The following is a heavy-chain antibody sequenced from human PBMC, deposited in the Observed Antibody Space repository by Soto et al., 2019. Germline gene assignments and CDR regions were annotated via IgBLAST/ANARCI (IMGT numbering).Heavy chain of an antibody. Sequence: ASVKVSCKASGYTFTSYGISWVRQAPGQGLEWMGWISAYNGNTNYAQKLQGRVTMTTDTSTSTAYMELRSLRSDDTAVYYCARAGYDYVWGSYRYNTFDDWGQGTPVTVSS. CDR1: GYTFTSYG. J-gene: IGHJ4*02. V-gene: IGHV1-18*01. D-gene: IGHD3-16*02. CDR3: ARAGYDYVWGSYRYNTFDD. CDR2: ISAYNGNT.